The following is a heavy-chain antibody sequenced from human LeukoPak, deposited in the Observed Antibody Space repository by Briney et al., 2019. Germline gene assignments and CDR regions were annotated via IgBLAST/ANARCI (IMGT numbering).Heavy chain of an antibody. J-gene: IGHJ4*02. CDR3: ERTGDSNGNVGFDY. CDR2: ISSSGSNI. Sequence: GGSLRLSCAASTFTFSSFAMNWVRQAPGRGLEWLSYISSSGSNIYYADSVKGRFTISRDNAKNSLYLQMNSLRAEDTAIYYCERTGDSNGNVGFDYWGQGTLVSVPP. D-gene: IGHD2-8*01. V-gene: IGHV3-48*03. CDR1: TFTFSSFA.